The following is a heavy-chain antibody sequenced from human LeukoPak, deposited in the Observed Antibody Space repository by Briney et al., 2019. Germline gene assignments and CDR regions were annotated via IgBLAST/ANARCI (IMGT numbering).Heavy chain of an antibody. D-gene: IGHD5-24*01. CDR2: IYHSGST. J-gene: IGHJ4*02. CDR3: ARQQDGYNYHFDY. Sequence: PSETLSLTCTVSGGSISGYYWGWIRQPPGKGLEWIGSIYHSGSTYYNPSLKSRVTISVDTSKNQFSLKLSSVTAADTAVYYCARQQDGYNYHFDYWGQGTLVTVSS. CDR1: GGSISGYY. V-gene: IGHV4-38-2*02.